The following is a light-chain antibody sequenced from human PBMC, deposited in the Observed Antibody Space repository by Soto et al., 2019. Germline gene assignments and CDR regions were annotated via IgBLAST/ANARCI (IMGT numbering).Light chain of an antibody. Sequence: QSVLTQPASVSGSPGQSITISCTGTSSDVGGHNYVSWYQQHPGTAPKLMIYEVTNWPSGVSNRFSGSKSGNTASLTISGLQAEDEADYYCSSYTSSTTRDVVFGGGTKLTVL. CDR3: SSYTSSTTRDVV. CDR1: SSDVGGHNY. CDR2: EVT. V-gene: IGLV2-14*01. J-gene: IGLJ2*01.